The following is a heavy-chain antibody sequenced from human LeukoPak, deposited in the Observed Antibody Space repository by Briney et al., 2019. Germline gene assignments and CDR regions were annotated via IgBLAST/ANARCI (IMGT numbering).Heavy chain of an antibody. Sequence: DPGGSLRLSCAASGFTFSSYAMSWIRQAPGKGLEWVSGINTSGGSTAYADSVKGRFTISRDNPRNTLYMQMNSLRAEDTALYYCAIMHPYYDGSGYWVQWGQGTLVTVSS. CDR1: GFTFSSYA. J-gene: IGHJ4*02. V-gene: IGHV3-23*01. D-gene: IGHD3-22*01. CDR2: INTSGGST. CDR3: AIMHPYYDGSGYWVQ.